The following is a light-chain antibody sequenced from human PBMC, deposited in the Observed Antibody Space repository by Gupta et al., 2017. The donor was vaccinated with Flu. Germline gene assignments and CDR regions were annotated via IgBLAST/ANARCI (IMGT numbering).Light chain of an antibody. Sequence: LTQSPGTLSLSPGERATLPCRASQSVASSYLAWYQQKPGQAPRLLIYGASNRATGIPDRFSGSGSGTDFTLTISRLEPEDFAVYYCQQYGSSPWTFGQGTKVEIK. V-gene: IGKV3-20*01. CDR3: QQYGSSPWT. CDR2: GAS. CDR1: QSVASSY. J-gene: IGKJ1*01.